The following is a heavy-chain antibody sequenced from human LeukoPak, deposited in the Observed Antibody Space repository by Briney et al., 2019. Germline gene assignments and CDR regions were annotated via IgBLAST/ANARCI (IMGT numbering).Heavy chain of an antibody. D-gene: IGHD6-13*01. J-gene: IGHJ4*02. CDR1: GYTFTDYY. CDR3: ARDFQNSIWYDGPGYYFDY. V-gene: IGHV1-2*02. Sequence: GASVTVSCTASGYTFTDYYMHWVRQAPGQGLEWMGWINPTSGGTNYAQKFHGRVTMTRDTSISTAYMELSRLRSDDTAVYYCARDFQNSIWYDGPGYYFDYWGQGTLITVSS. CDR2: INPTSGGT.